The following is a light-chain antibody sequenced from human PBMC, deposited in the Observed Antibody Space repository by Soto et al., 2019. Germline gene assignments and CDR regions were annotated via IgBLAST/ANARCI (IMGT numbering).Light chain of an antibody. CDR2: GAS. CDR3: QQYNSYWM. J-gene: IGKJ1*01. Sequence: EIVLTQSPGTLSLSPGERATPSCRASQSISSRYLAWYQQKPGQAPTLVIYGASARATGIPARFSGSGSGTEFTLIISSLQPDDFATYYCQQYNSYWMFGLGTKVDIK. V-gene: IGKV3-20*01. CDR1: QSISSRY.